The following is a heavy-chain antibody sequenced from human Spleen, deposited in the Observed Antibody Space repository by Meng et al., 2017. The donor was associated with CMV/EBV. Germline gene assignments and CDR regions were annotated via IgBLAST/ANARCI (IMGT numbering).Heavy chain of an antibody. CDR1: GYTFTSYG. Sequence: ASVKVSCKASGYTFTSYGISWVRQAPGQGLEXMGWSSAYNGNTNYAQKLKGRVTMTTDTSTSTAYMELRSMRSDDTAVFYCARCRGGSGYHAFDIWGQGRMVTVSS. J-gene: IGHJ3*02. CDR3: ARCRGGSGYHAFDI. D-gene: IGHD2-15*01. CDR2: SSAYNGNT. V-gene: IGHV1-18*01.